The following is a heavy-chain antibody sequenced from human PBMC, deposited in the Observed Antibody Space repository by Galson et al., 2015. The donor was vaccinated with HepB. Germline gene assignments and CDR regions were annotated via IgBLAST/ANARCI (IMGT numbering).Heavy chain of an antibody. CDR2: VYYSGTT. CDR1: AGSISGTY. CDR3: ARDPGSFGMDV. J-gene: IGHJ6*02. D-gene: IGHD6-6*01. Sequence: LSLTCAVSAGSISGTYWSWIRQPPGKGLEWIGNVYYSGTTNYNPSLKSRVIISVDASKNQFSLKLHSVTAADTAVYYCARDPGSFGMDVWGQGTTVTVSS. V-gene: IGHV4-59*01.